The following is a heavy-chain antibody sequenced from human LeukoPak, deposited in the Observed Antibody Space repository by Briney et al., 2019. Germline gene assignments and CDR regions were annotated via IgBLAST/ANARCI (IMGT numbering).Heavy chain of an antibody. CDR2: INHSGST. D-gene: IGHD1-7*01. CDR3: ARGRGWNYVVHWFDP. CDR1: GGSFSGYY. Sequence: KPSETLSLTCAVYGGSFSGYYWSWIRQPPGKGLEWIGEINHSGSTNYNPSLKSRVTISVDTSKIQFSLKLSSVTAADTAVYYCARGRGWNYVVHWFDPWGQGTLVTVSS. J-gene: IGHJ5*02. V-gene: IGHV4-34*01.